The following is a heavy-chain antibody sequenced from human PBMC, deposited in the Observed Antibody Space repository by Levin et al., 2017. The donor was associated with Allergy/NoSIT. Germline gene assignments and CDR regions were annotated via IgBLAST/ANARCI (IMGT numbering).Heavy chain of an antibody. J-gene: IGHJ6*03. CDR1: GGSISSSY. CDR3: ARATHYYYYYMDV. D-gene: IGHD4-17*01. Sequence: SQTLSLPCTVSGGSISSSYWSWIRQPPGKGLEWIGYIYYSGSTNYNPSLKSRVTISVDTSKNQFSLKLSSVTAADTAVYYCARATHYYYYYMDVLGKGTTVTVSS. V-gene: IGHV4-59*01. CDR2: IYYSGST.